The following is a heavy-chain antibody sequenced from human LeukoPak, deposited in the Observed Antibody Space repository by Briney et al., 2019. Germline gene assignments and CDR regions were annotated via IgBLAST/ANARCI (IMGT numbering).Heavy chain of an antibody. CDR3: ARSYDSYYYYMDV. D-gene: IGHD3-3*01. J-gene: IGHJ6*03. CDR2: IYPGDSDT. V-gene: IGHV5-51*01. Sequence: GESLKISCKGSGYSFTSYWIGWVRQMPGKGLEWMGIIYPGDSDTRYSPSFQGQVTISADKSISTAYLQRSSLKASDTAMYYCARSYDSYYYYMDVWGKGTTVTVSS. CDR1: GYSFTSYW.